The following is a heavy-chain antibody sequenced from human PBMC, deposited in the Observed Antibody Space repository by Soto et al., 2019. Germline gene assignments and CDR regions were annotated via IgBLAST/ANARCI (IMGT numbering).Heavy chain of an antibody. CDR3: ARGRGYSYANFDY. D-gene: IGHD5-18*01. Sequence: GASVKVSCKASGYTFTSYAMHWVRQAPGQRLEWMGWINAGNGNTKYSQKFRGRVTITRDTSASTAYMELSSLRSEDTAVYYCARGRGYSYANFDYWGQGTLVTVSS. J-gene: IGHJ4*02. CDR2: INAGNGNT. CDR1: GYTFTSYA. V-gene: IGHV1-3*01.